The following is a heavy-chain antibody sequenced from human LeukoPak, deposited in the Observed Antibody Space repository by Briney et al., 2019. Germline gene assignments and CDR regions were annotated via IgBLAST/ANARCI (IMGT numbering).Heavy chain of an antibody. Sequence: RGESLKISCKGSGYSFTSYWIGWVRQMRGKGLEWMGIIYPGDSDTRYSPSFQGQVTISADKSISTAYLQWSSLKASDTAMYYCARQGLGMGNDFDYWGQGTLVTVSS. CDR3: ARQGLGMGNDFDY. CDR2: IYPGDSDT. V-gene: IGHV5-51*01. D-gene: IGHD7-27*01. J-gene: IGHJ4*02. CDR1: GYSFTSYW.